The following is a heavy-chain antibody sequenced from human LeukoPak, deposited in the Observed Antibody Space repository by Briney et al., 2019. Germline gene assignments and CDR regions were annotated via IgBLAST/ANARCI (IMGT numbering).Heavy chain of an antibody. CDR2: IIPILGIA. CDR1: GGTFSSYT. V-gene: IGHV1-69*02. J-gene: IGHJ3*02. CDR3: ARRSGSYLDAFDI. D-gene: IGHD1-26*01. Sequence: SVKVSCKASGGTFSSYTISWVRQAPGQGLEWMGRIIPILGIANYAQKFQGRVTITADKSTSTAYMELSSLRSEDTAVYYCARRSGSYLDAFDIWGQGTMVTVSS.